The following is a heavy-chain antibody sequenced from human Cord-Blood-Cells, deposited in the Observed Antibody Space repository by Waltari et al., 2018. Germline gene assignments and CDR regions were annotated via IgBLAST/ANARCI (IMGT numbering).Heavy chain of an antibody. Sequence: EVQLVESGGGLVQPGRSLRLSCAASGFTFDDYAMHWVRQAPGKGLEWGSGIRWNSGSIGDADAVKGRCTISRDNAKNSLYLQMNSLRAEDTALYYCAKSHSGYSGSYYRYAFDIWGQGTMVTVSS. J-gene: IGHJ3*02. CDR3: AKSHSGYSGSYYRYAFDI. CDR1: GFTFDDYA. V-gene: IGHV3-9*01. CDR2: IRWNSGSI. D-gene: IGHD1-26*01.